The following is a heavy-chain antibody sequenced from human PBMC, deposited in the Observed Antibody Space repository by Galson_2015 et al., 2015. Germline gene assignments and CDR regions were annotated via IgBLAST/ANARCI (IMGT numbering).Heavy chain of an antibody. D-gene: IGHD5-24*01. CDR2: IKQDGSEK. CDR3: ARVGERDGYNYLIKGLVACADY. J-gene: IGHJ4*02. Sequence: SLRLSCAASGFTFSSYGMHWVRQAPGKGLEWVANIKQDGSEKYYVDSVKGRFTISRDNAKNSLYLQMNSLRAEDTAVYYCARVGERDGYNYLIKGLVACADYWGQGTLVTVSS. V-gene: IGHV3-7*05. CDR1: GFTFSSYG.